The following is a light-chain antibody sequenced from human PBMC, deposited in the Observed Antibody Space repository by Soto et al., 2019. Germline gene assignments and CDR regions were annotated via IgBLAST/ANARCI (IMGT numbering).Light chain of an antibody. V-gene: IGLV6-57*01. CDR2: EDN. J-gene: IGLJ3*02. CDR3: QSYDATNQV. CDR1: SGSIASNY. Sequence: NFMLTQPHSVSESPGKTVIISCTRSSGSIASNYVQWYQQRPGSSPTTVIYEDNQRPSGVPERFSGSIDSSSNSASLTISGLETEEEADYSCQSYDATNQVFGGGTKVTVL.